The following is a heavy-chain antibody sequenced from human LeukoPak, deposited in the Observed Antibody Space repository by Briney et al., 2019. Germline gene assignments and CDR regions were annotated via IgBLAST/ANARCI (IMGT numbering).Heavy chain of an antibody. Sequence: GASVKVSCKASGYTFTSYGISWVRQAPGQGLEWMGWISAYNGNTNYAQKLQGRVTMTTDTSTSTAYMELRSLRSDDTAVYYCARASSGTGEWGFDPWGQGTLVTVSS. CDR2: ISAYNGNT. CDR3: ARASSGTGEWGFDP. J-gene: IGHJ5*02. V-gene: IGHV1-18*01. CDR1: GYTFTSYG. D-gene: IGHD3-10*01.